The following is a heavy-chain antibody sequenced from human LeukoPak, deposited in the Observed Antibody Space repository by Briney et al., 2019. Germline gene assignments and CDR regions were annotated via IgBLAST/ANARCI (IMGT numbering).Heavy chain of an antibody. CDR1: GGSISSSSYY. Sequence: KPSETLSLTCTVSGGSISSSSYYWGWIRQPPGKGLYWIGGIFYGGSTYYNPSLKSRVTISVDTSKNQFSLRLNSVTAADTAVYYCASRYTIFGVATFDYWGQGTLVTVSS. D-gene: IGHD3-3*01. V-gene: IGHV4-39*01. CDR3: ASRYTIFGVATFDY. CDR2: IFYGGST. J-gene: IGHJ4*02.